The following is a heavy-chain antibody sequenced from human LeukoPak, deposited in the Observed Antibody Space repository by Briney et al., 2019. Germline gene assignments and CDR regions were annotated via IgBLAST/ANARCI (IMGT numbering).Heavy chain of an antibody. CDR3: ARATPVLTGYYLEYGLDP. J-gene: IGHJ5*02. V-gene: IGHV1-2*04. D-gene: IGHD3-9*01. CDR1: GYTFTGYY. Sequence: ASVKVSCKASGYTFTGYYIHWVRQAPGQGLEWMGWINPNSGGTNYAQKFQGWVTMTRDTSISTAYMELSRLRSDDTAVYYCARATPVLTGYYLEYGLDPWGQGTLVTVSS. CDR2: INPNSGGT.